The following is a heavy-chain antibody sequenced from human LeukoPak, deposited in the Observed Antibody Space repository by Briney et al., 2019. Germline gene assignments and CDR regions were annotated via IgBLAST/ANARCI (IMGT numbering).Heavy chain of an antibody. CDR2: IYSGGST. V-gene: IGHV3-53*05. CDR3: AKGYSSGWYDY. J-gene: IGHJ4*02. D-gene: IGHD6-19*01. CDR1: GFTVSSNY. Sequence: GGSLRLSCAASGFTVSSNYMSWVRQAPGKGLEWVSVIYSGGSTYYADSVKGRFTISRDNSKNSLYLQMNSLRTEDTALYYCAKGYSSGWYDYWGQGTLVTVSS.